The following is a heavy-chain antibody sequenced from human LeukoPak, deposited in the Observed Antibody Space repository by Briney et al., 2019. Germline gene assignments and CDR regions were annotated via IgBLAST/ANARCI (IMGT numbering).Heavy chain of an antibody. Sequence: PGGSLRLSCAASGFTVSGTYMSWVRQAPGKGLEWVSIISGGGSTYYPDSVKGRFTISRDNSKNTLYLQMNSLRAEDTAVYYCASRLGGYYYGMDVWGQGTTVTVSS. D-gene: IGHD3-16*01. CDR1: GFTVSGTY. V-gene: IGHV3-66*01. J-gene: IGHJ6*02. CDR2: ISGGGST. CDR3: ASRLGGYYYGMDV.